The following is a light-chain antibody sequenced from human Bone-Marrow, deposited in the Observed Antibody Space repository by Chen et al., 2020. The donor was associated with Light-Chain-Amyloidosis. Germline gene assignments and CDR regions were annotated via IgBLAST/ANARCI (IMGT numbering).Light chain of an antibody. CDR1: SSDVGGYNY. CDR2: DVS. CDR3: SSYTRSSTWL. V-gene: IGLV2-14*03. Sequence: QSALTQPASVSGSPGPSLTISCTGTSSDVGGYNYVSWYQPHPGTAPKLVIFDVSYRPSGISNRFSGSKSGNTASLTISGLQAEDEADYYCSSYTRSSTWLFGGGTRLTVL. J-gene: IGLJ3*02.